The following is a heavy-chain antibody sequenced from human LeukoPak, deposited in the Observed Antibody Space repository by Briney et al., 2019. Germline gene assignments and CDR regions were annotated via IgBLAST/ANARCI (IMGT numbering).Heavy chain of an antibody. J-gene: IGHJ2*01. CDR3: ARHGPKTGDDGYWYFDL. CDR1: GYSFTSYW. CDR2: IYPGDSDT. Sequence: GESLKISCKGSGYSFTSYWIGWVRQMPGKGLEWMGIIYPGDSDTRYSPSFQGQVTISADKSISTAYLQWSSLKASDTAMYYWARHGPKTGDDGYWYFDLWGRGTLVTVSS. D-gene: IGHD7-27*01. V-gene: IGHV5-51*01.